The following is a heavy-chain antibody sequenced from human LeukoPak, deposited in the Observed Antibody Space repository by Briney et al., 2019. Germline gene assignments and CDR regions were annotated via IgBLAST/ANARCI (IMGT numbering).Heavy chain of an antibody. Sequence: GGSLRLSCAASGFTFSNYDMSWVRQAPGKGLEWVSAISASGGSTYYADSVKGRFTISRDNSKNTLYLQMNSLRAEDTAVYYCAKSSLAHQGYYYGMDAWGQGTTVTVS. J-gene: IGHJ6*02. CDR1: GFTFSNYD. CDR3: AKSSLAHQGYYYGMDA. CDR2: ISASGGST. V-gene: IGHV3-23*01.